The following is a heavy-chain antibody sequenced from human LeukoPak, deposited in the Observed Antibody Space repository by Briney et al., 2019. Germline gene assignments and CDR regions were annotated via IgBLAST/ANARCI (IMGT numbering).Heavy chain of an antibody. CDR2: INQSGST. V-gene: IGHV4-34*01. Sequence: SETLSLTCAVSGGSFSGYYWSWIRQPPGKGLEWIGEINQSGSTNYNPSLKSRVTISVDTSKNQFSLKLSSVTAADTAVYYCARGGGWQGKSNWFDPWGQGTLVTVSS. J-gene: IGHJ5*02. CDR3: ARGGGWQGKSNWFDP. D-gene: IGHD6-19*01. CDR1: GGSFSGYY.